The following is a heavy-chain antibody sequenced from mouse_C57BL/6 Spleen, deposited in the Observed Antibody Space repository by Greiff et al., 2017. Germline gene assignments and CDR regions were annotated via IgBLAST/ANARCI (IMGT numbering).Heavy chain of an antibody. CDR1: GYAFSSAW. D-gene: IGHD1-1*01. CDR2: IYPGDGGT. V-gene: IGHV1-82*01. Sequence: VQLQQSGPELVKPGASVKISCKASGYAFSSAWMNWVKQRPGKGLEWIGRIYPGDGGTNYNGKFKGKATLTADKSSSTAYMQLSSLTSEDSAVYFCARNGGSSPYFDYWGQGTTLTVSS. CDR3: ARNGGSSPYFDY. J-gene: IGHJ2*01.